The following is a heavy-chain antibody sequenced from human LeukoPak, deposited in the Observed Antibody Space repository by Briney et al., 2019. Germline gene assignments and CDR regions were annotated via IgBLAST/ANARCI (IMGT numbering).Heavy chain of an antibody. J-gene: IGHJ4*02. V-gene: IGHV3-43D*04. CDR2: ITWNGGHT. D-gene: IGHD5-24*01. Sequence: GGSLRLSCEASGFIFNDYAMHWVRQVPGKGLEWISLITWNGGHTYYADSVKGRFTISRDNIKNSLYLQMNGLRPEDTALYYCAKDRSYNSYFDYWGQGTLVTV. CDR1: GFIFNDYA. CDR3: AKDRSYNSYFDY.